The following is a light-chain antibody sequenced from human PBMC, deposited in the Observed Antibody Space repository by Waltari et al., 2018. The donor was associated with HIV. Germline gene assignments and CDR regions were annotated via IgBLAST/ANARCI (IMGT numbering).Light chain of an antibody. Sequence: HSVLTQPPSVSGAPGQQVTISCTGSRSNIGASYDVHWDQQVTGTAPRLLIHGNNYRPSGVPDRFSASRSGTSASLAITGLQADDEADYYCQSYDSNLSGLVFGGGTKLTVL. V-gene: IGLV1-40*01. CDR1: RSNIGASYD. CDR3: QSYDSNLSGLV. J-gene: IGLJ2*01. CDR2: GNN.